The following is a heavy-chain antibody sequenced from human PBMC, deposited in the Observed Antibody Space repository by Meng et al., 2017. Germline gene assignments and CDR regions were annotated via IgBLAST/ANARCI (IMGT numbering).Heavy chain of an antibody. Sequence: GGSLRLSCAASGFTFSSYAMHWVRQAPGKGLEWVAVISYDGSNKYYADSVKGRFTISRDNSKNTLYLQMNSLRAEDTAVYYCARPRCSSSWWAACYYYYGMDVWGQGTTVTVSS. J-gene: IGHJ6*02. CDR1: GFTFSSYA. CDR2: ISYDGSNK. D-gene: IGHD6-13*01. CDR3: ARPRCSSSWWAACYYYYGMDV. V-gene: IGHV3-30*01.